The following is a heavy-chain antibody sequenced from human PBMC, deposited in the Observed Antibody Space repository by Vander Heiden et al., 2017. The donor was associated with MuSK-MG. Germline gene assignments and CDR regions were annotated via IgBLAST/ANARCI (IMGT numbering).Heavy chain of an antibody. CDR3: VRGAYNSRGHSSCHWFFDL. Sequence: VRLVESGGGLCRPRGSLRLSCAASGFTFRAQYMDWVRQAAGKGLEWVGRIRNKANGYSTDYGASVKGRFTISRDDSKNSLYLQLNSLETEDTARYDCVRGAYNSRGHSSCHWFFDLGGRGTLVTVSS. CDR2: IRNKANGYST. D-gene: IGHD3-22*01. V-gene: IGHV3-72*01. J-gene: IGHJ2*01. CDR1: GFTFRAQY.